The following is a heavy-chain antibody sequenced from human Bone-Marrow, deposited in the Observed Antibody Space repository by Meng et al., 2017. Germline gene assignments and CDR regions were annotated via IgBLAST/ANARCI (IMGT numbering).Heavy chain of an antibody. J-gene: IGHJ1*01. CDR1: GHTFPGYY. CDR3: AREGCSGGSCYSAEYFQH. V-gene: IGHV1-2*02. Sequence: QVDGVHAGRGWSKPGVSVKVSFKAYGHTFPGYYMHGVRQAPGQGLEWMGWINPNSGGTNYAQKFQGRVTMTRDTSISTAYMELSRLRSDDTAVYYCAREGCSGGSCYSAEYFQHWGQGTLVTVSS. D-gene: IGHD2-15*01. CDR2: INPNSGGT.